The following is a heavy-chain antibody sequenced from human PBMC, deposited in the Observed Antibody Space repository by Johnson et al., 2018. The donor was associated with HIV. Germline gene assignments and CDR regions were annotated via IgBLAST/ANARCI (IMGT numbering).Heavy chain of an antibody. CDR3: ARDEEVMYAMGAFDI. J-gene: IGHJ3*02. V-gene: IGHV3-30*04. Sequence: QVLLVESGGGVVQPGRSLRLSCAASGFTFSSYAMHWVRQAPGKGLEWVALISFDGSHKYYADSVKGRLTISRDNSKNTLYLQMNSLRADDTAVYYCARDEEVMYAMGAFDIWGQGTMLTVSS. D-gene: IGHD2-8*02. CDR1: GFTFSSYA. CDR2: ISFDGSHK.